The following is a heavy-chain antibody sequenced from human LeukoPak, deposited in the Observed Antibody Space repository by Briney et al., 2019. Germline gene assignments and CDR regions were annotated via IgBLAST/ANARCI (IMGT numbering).Heavy chain of an antibody. CDR3: ARAVWFGEPQRDH. D-gene: IGHD3-10*01. CDR2: IYYSGST. Sequence: SQTLSLTCTVSGGSISSGDYYWSWIRQPPGKGLEWIGYIYYSGSTYYNPSLKSRVTISVDTSKNQFSLKLSSVTAADTAVYYCARAVWFGEPQRDHWGQGTLVTVSS. V-gene: IGHV4-30-4*01. CDR1: GGSISSGDYY. J-gene: IGHJ4*02.